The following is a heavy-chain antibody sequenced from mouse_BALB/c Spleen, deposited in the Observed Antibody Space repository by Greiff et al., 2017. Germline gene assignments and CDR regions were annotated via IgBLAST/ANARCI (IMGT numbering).Heavy chain of an antibody. CDR2: ISSGGGST. D-gene: IGHD1-1*01. CDR3: ARQLYGSN. V-gene: IGHV5-12-1*01. Sequence: EVMLVESGGGLVKPGGSLKLSCAASGFAFSSYDMSWVRQTPEKRLEWVAYISSGGGSTYYPDTVKGRFTISRDNAKNTLYLQMSSLKSEDTAMYYGARQLYGSNWGQGTLVTVSA. J-gene: IGHJ3*01. CDR1: GFAFSSYD.